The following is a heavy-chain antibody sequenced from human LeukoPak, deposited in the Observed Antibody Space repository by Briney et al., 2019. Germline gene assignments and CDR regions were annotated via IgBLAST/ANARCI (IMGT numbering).Heavy chain of an antibody. CDR3: AKDMGGSYPLGLDY. CDR2: ISWNSGSI. D-gene: IGHD1-26*01. J-gene: IGHJ4*02. Sequence: GGSLRLSCAASGFTFDDYAMHWVRQAPGKGLEWVSGISWNSGSIGYADSVKGRFTISRDNAKNSLYLQMNGLRAEDTALYYCAKDMGGSYPLGLDYWGQGTLVTVSS. V-gene: IGHV3-9*01. CDR1: GFTFDDYA.